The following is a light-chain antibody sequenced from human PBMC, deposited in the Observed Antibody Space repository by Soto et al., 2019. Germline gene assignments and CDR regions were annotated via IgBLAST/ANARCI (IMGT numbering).Light chain of an antibody. CDR1: DSNVGSTA. CDR2: SNN. J-gene: IGLJ2*01. CDR3: AAWDDSLDGRVV. V-gene: IGLV1-44*01. Sequence: QSVLTQPPSASGAPGQRVTISCSGSDSNVGSTAVNWYQQLPGTAPKLLIYSNNVRPSGVPDRFSGSISGTSASLAISGLQSEDEADYYCAAWDDSLDGRVVFGGGTKLTVL.